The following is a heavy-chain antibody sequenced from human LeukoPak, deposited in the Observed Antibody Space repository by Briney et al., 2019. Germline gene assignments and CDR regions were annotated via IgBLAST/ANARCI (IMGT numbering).Heavy chain of an antibody. J-gene: IGHJ4*02. Sequence: PSETLSLTCTVSGYSISSGYYWSWIRQPPGKGLEWIGYIYYSGSTNYNPSLKSRVTISVDTSKNQFSLKLSSVTAADTAVYYCARDRGYYFDYWGQGTLVTVSS. CDR3: ARDRGYYFDY. V-gene: IGHV4-61*01. CDR1: GYSISSGYY. CDR2: IYYSGST.